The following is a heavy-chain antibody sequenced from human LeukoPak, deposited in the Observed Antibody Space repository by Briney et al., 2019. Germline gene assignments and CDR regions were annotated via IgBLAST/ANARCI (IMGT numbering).Heavy chain of an antibody. J-gene: IGHJ6*04. CDR2: INHSGST. Sequence: SETLSLTCAVYGGSFSGYYWSWIRQPPGKGLEWIGEINHSGSTNYNPSLKSRVTISVDTSKNQFSLKLSSVTAADTAVYYCARGHCSSTSCYRDYYYYYGMDVWGKGTTVTVSS. CDR3: ARGHCSSTSCYRDYYYYYGMDV. D-gene: IGHD2-2*02. V-gene: IGHV4-34*01. CDR1: GGSFSGYY.